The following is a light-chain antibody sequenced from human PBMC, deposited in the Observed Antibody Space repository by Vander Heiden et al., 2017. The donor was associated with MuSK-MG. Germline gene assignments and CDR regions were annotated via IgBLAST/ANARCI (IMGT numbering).Light chain of an antibody. CDR3: ASYSDAPTVV. J-gene: IGLJ2*01. CDR1: RSDIGDYNS. CDR2: DIN. V-gene: IGLV2-14*03. Sequence: QSALTQPAAVSGSPGQSITISCTGTRSDIGDYNSVSWYQQRPGMAPRLIIYDINSRPSGISGRFSGSKSGNTASLSISGLQADDEGDYFCASYSDAPTVVFGGGTRVTVL.